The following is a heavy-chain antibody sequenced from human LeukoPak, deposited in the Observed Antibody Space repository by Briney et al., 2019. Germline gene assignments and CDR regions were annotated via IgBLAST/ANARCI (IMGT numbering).Heavy chain of an antibody. J-gene: IGHJ5*02. D-gene: IGHD1-26*01. Sequence: PSETLSLTCAVSGGSISSGGYSWSWIRQPPGKGLEWIGYIYHSGSTYYNPSLKSRVTISVDRSKNQFSLKLSSVTAADTAVYYCARVVVGATRNWFDPWGQGTLVTVSS. CDR3: ARVVVGATRNWFDP. V-gene: IGHV4-30-2*01. CDR1: GGSISSGGYS. CDR2: IYHSGST.